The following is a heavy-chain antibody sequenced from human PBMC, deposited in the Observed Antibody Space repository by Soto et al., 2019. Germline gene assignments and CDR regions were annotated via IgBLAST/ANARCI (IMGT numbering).Heavy chain of an antibody. CDR1: GCSFAGYW. CDR3: ARQIYDSDTGPNFQYYFDS. J-gene: IGHJ4*02. Sequence: GESLKISCKGSGCSFAGYWSTWVRQKPRKGLEWMGRIDLSDSQTYYSPSFLGHVTISVTKSITTVFLQWSSLRASDTAMYYCARQIYDSDTGPNFQYYFDSWGQGTPVTVSS. CDR2: IDLSDSQT. V-gene: IGHV5-10-1*01. D-gene: IGHD3-22*01.